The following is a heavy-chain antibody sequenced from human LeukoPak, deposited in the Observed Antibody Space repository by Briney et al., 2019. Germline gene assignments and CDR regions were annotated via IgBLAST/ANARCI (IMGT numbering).Heavy chain of an antibody. V-gene: IGHV3-33*01. Sequence: GGSLRLSCAASGFTFSNYGMLWVRQPPGKGLEWVAVIWYDGSQKYYADSVKGRFTISRDDSQNTLYLQMNSLRAEDTAVYYCARDYCSTTSCLDYWGQGTLVTVSS. J-gene: IGHJ4*02. CDR1: GFTFSNYG. CDR2: IWYDGSQK. D-gene: IGHD2-2*01. CDR3: ARDYCSTTSCLDY.